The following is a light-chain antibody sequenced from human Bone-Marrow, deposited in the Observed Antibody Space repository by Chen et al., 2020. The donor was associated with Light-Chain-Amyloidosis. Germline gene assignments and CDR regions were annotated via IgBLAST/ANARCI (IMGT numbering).Light chain of an antibody. J-gene: IGLJ2*01. CDR3: QSADSSGTYEVI. CDR1: DLPTKY. Sequence: SYELTQPTSVSVSPVQTARITCAGDDLPTKYAYWYQQKPGQAPVLVIHRDTERPSGISERFSGSSSGTTATLTISGVQAEDEADYHCQSADSSGTYEVIFGGGTKLTVL. CDR2: RDT. V-gene: IGLV3-25*03.